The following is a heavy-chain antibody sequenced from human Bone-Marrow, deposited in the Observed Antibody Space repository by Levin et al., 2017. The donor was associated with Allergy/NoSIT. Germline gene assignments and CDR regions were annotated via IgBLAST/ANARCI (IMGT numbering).Heavy chain of an antibody. J-gene: IGHJ4*02. CDR1: GYTFTSHG. Sequence: ASVKVSCKASGYTFTSHGISWVRQAPGQGLEWMGWISAYNGNTNYAQKLQGRVTMTTDTSTSTTHMELRSLGSDDTAVYYCARDFLGEMTPVPTISWPAIDYWGQGPLVTVSS. CDR3: ARDFLGEMTPVPTISWPAIDY. CDR2: ISAYNGNT. V-gene: IGHV1-18*01. D-gene: IGHD4-17*01.